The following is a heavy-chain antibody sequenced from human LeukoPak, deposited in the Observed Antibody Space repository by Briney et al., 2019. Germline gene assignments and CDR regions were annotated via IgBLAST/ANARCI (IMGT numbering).Heavy chain of an antibody. D-gene: IGHD1-26*01. Sequence: SETLSLTCTVSGGSLRSYYWTWLRQPPGKGLEWIGYIYFTGSTNYNPSLKSRVSMSVDTSQNQFSLKLSSVTAADTAVYYCARGALLGATPTPLFDYWGQGTLVTVSS. CDR1: GGSLRSYY. CDR3: ARGALLGATPTPLFDY. CDR2: IYFTGST. J-gene: IGHJ4*02. V-gene: IGHV4-59*12.